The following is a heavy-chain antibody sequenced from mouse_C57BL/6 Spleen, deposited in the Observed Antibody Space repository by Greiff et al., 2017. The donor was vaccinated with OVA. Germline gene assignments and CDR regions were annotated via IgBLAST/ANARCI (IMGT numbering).Heavy chain of an antibody. CDR2: ISNGGGST. CDR3: ARSEGAY. Sequence: VQLVESGGGLVQPGGSLKLSCAASGFTFSDYYMYWVRQTPEKRLEWVAYISNGGGSTYYPDTVKGRFTISRDNAKNTLYLQMSRLKSEDTAMYYCARSEGAYWGQGTLVTVSA. J-gene: IGHJ3*01. V-gene: IGHV5-12*01. CDR1: GFTFSDYY.